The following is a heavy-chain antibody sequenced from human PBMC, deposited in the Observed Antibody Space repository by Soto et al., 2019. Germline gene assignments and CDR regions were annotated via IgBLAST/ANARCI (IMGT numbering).Heavy chain of an antibody. V-gene: IGHV3-30*14. CDR2: ISSDGTTK. CDR3: ARFSVHIAAAGRHDY. Sequence: GTLRSPGPAFGCAFRSIAIQLFRQAPGKGREWVAVISSDGTTKYVADSLKGRFTISRDNFENAMSLQMNNLRPEDTALYYCARFSVHIAAAGRHDYWGPGTLGTVYS. J-gene: IGHJ4*02. D-gene: IGHD6-13*01. CDR1: GCAFRSIA.